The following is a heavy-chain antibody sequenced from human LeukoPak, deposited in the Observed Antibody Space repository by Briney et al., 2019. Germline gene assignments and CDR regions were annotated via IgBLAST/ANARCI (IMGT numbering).Heavy chain of an antibody. D-gene: IGHD2-21*01. V-gene: IGHV3-7*04. CDR1: GFTFSKTW. J-gene: IGHJ4*02. CDR3: AKDRVGGALEF. Sequence: GGSLRLSCAASGFTFSKTWMSWIRQAPGKGLEWVACIMEDGSVQKYVDSVRGRFTISRDNARNSLYLQMNSLRVEDTAVYYCAKDRVGGALEFWGQGTLATVSS. CDR2: IMEDGSVQ.